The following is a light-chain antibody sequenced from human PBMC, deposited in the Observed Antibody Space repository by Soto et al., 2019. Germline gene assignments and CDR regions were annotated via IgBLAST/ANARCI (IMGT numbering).Light chain of an antibody. CDR2: DVN. CDR3: WSYGGSYTSEI. V-gene: IGLV2-11*01. Sequence: SVLTQPRSVSGSPGQPVTISCTGISSDVGGYVYVSWYQQYPGKVPNLIIYDVNKRPSGVPHRFSGSKSGNTASLTISGLQEEDEADYYCWSYGGSYTSEIFGGGTKVTVL. CDR1: SSDVGGYVY. J-gene: IGLJ2*01.